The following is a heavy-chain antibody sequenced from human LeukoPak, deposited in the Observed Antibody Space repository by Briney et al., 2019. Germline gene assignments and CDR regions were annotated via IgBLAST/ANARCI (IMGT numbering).Heavy chain of an antibody. Sequence: SETLSLTCTVSGGSISSYYWSWIRQPAGKGLEWIGRIYTSGSTNYNPSLKSRVTMSVDTSKNQFSLKLSSVTAADTAVYYCARSVVVVAANYYYYYYMDVWGKGTTVTVSS. CDR1: GGSISSYY. D-gene: IGHD2-15*01. V-gene: IGHV4-4*07. J-gene: IGHJ6*03. CDR3: ARSVVVVAANYYYYYYMDV. CDR2: IYTSGST.